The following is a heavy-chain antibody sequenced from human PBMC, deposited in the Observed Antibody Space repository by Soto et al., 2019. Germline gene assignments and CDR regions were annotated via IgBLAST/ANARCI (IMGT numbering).Heavy chain of an antibody. CDR2: IIPIFGTA. Sequence: GASVKVSCKASGGTYSSYAISWVRQAPGQGLEWMGGIIPIFGTANYAQKFQGRVTITADESTSTAYMELSSLRSEDTAVYYCVSNGVVTQYYYYGMDVWGQGTTVTVSS. D-gene: IGHD3-3*01. J-gene: IGHJ6*02. CDR1: GGTYSSYA. V-gene: IGHV1-69*13. CDR3: VSNGVVTQYYYYGMDV.